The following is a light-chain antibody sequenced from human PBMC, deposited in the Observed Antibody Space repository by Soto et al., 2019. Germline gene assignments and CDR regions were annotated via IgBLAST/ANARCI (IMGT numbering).Light chain of an antibody. CDR3: QQSYSPPPIT. V-gene: IGKV1-39*01. CDR2: AAS. Sequence: DIQMTQSPSSLSASVGDRVTITCRASQSIGRFLNWYQQKPGKGPALLIYAASSLQSGVPSRFSGSGSGTDFTLTISSLQPEDFATYYCQQSYSPPPITFGQGTRLEIK. CDR1: QSIGRF. J-gene: IGKJ5*01.